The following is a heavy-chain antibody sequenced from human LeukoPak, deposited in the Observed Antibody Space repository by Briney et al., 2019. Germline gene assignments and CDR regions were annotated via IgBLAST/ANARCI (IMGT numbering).Heavy chain of an antibody. CDR3: ATLYYYDSSGYQWDFDY. D-gene: IGHD3-22*01. J-gene: IGHJ4*02. V-gene: IGHV1-46*01. Sequence: ASVKVSCKASGYTFTNYFMHWVRQAPGQGLEWMGIINPRGGSTGYAQKFQGRITMTTDMSTRTVYMELSSLESEDTAVYYCATLYYYDSSGYQWDFDYWGQGTLVTVSS. CDR1: GYTFTNYF. CDR2: INPRGGST.